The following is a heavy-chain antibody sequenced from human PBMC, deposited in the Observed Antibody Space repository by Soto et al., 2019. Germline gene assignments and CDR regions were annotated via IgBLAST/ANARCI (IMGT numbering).Heavy chain of an antibody. D-gene: IGHD6-6*01. CDR1: GYTFMSYP. CDR3: ARQRGGRPGQLAEAHLYYFEY. J-gene: IGHJ4*02. Sequence: VASVNVSFKTSGYTFMSYPMHWVRQAPGQWPELRGWINPGNGVTGFSQRFLGRVTLTTDTCANTAYLEVNSLTSEDTAVYSCARQRGGRPGQLAEAHLYYFEYWGQGSLVTVSS. CDR2: INPGNGVT. V-gene: IGHV1-3*01.